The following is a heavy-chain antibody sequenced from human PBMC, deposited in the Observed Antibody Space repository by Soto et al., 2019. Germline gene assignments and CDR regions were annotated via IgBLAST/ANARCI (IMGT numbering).Heavy chain of an antibody. D-gene: IGHD6-6*01. V-gene: IGHV1-46*01. CDR1: GYTFTSYY. CDR2: INPSGGRT. CDR3: ARDFSSSSLFDY. J-gene: IGHJ4*02. Sequence: ASVKVSCRASGYTFTSYYMHWVRQAPGQGLEWMGRINPSGGRTSYAQKFQGRVTMTRDTSTSTVYVELSSLRSDDTAVYYCARDFSSSSLFDYWGQGTLVTVSS.